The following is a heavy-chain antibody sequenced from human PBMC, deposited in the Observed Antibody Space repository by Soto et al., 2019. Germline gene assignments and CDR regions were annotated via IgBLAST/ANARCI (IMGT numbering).Heavy chain of an antibody. J-gene: IGHJ5*02. D-gene: IGHD4-17*01. V-gene: IGHV4-59*02. Sequence: SETLSLTCSVSGVSVSDYHWTWIRLTPKKELQWIGFIHYNGRTDSSPSLKSRVTISLDMSKNRFSLKVRSVTAADTVVYYCARETYGDYVGYFDPWGQGIQVTVSS. CDR2: IHYNGRT. CDR1: GVSVSDYH. CDR3: ARETYGDYVGYFDP.